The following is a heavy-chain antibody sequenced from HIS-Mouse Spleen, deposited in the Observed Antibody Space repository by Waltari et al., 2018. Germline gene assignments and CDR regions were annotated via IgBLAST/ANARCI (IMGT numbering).Heavy chain of an antibody. CDR1: GGSFSGYY. CDR2: INHSGST. J-gene: IGHJ4*02. D-gene: IGHD1-26*01. Sequence: QVQLQQWGAGLLKPSETLSLTFAVYGGSFSGYYWSWIRQPPGKGLEWIGEINHSGSTNYNPSLKSRVTISVDTSKNQFSLKLSSVTAADTAVYYCAGERFYRSYYLLDYWGQGTLVTVSS. V-gene: IGHV4-34*01. CDR3: AGERFYRSYYLLDY.